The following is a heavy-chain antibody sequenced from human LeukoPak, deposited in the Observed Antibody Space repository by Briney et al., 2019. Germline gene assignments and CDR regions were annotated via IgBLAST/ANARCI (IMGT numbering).Heavy chain of an antibody. CDR3: ATSGELLFDY. V-gene: IGHV3-23*01. CDR1: GFTFSSYA. CDR2: ISGSGGST. Sequence: GGSLRLSCAASGFTFSSYAMSWVRQAPGKGLEWVSAISGSGGSTYYADSVKGRFTISRDSAKNSLYLQMNSLRDEDTAVYYCATSGELLFDYWGQGTLVTVSS. D-gene: IGHD1-26*01. J-gene: IGHJ4*02.